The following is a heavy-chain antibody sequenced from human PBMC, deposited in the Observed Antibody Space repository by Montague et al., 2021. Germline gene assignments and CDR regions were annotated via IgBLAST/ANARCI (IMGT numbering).Heavy chain of an antibody. CDR1: GFTFSTYD. J-gene: IGHJ4*02. CDR3: AKDAGIVVVPARHFVY. Sequence: SLRLSCAASGFTFSTYDMDWVRQAAGKGLEWVSGISWNSGSIGYADSVKGRFTISRDNAKNSLYLQMNSLRAEDTALYYCAKDAGIVVVPARHFVYWGQGTLATVSS. V-gene: IGHV3-9*01. CDR2: ISWNSGSI. D-gene: IGHD2-2*01.